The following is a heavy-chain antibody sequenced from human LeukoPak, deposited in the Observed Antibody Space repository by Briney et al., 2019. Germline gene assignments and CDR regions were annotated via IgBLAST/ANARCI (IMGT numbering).Heavy chain of an antibody. CDR3: AKASNWNYALDY. J-gene: IGHJ4*02. V-gene: IGHV3-48*01. CDR2: ISSSSSAI. CDR1: GFTFSSYS. D-gene: IGHD1-7*01. Sequence: PGGSLRLSCAASGFTFSSYSMNWVRQAPGKGLEWVSYISSSSSAIYYADSVKGRFTISRDNSKNTLYLQMNSLRAEDTAVYYCAKASNWNYALDYWGQGTLVTVSS.